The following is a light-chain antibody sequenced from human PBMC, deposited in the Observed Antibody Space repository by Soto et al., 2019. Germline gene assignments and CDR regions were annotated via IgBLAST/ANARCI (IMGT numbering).Light chain of an antibody. Sequence: QAVVTQPPSASGTPGQRATISCSGSSSSIGSNPVNWYQQFPGTAPKLLIYSTDQRPSGVPDRFSGSKSGTSASLAISGLQSEDEADYYCASWDDRLSVWVFGGGTKLTVL. CDR3: ASWDDRLSVWV. V-gene: IGLV1-44*01. J-gene: IGLJ3*02. CDR1: SSSIGSNP. CDR2: STD.